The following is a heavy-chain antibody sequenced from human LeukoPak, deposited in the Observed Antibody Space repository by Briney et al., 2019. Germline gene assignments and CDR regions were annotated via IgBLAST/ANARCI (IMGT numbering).Heavy chain of an antibody. CDR2: ISSSGSTI. V-gene: IGHV3-48*03. CDR3: AKEDYGSGSGGLKH. D-gene: IGHD3-10*01. CDR1: GFTFSSYE. J-gene: IGHJ4*02. Sequence: PGGSLRHSCAASGFTFSSYEMNWVRQAPGKGLEWVSYISSSGSTIYYADSVKGRFTISRDNAKNSLYLQMNSLRAEDTALYYCAKEDYGSGSGGLKHWGQGTLVTVSS.